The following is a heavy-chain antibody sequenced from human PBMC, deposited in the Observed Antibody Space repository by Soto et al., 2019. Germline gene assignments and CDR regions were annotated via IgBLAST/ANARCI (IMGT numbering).Heavy chain of an antibody. J-gene: IGHJ4*02. CDR2: IYYSGST. V-gene: IGHV4-30-4*01. D-gene: IGHD3-9*01. Sequence: KSSETLSLTCTVSGGSIRSGDYCWSWIRQSPGKGLEWIGYIYYSGSTYYNPSLKSRVTISVDTSKNQFSLKLSSVTAADTAVYYCARGLPHYDILTGYHDHFDYWGQGT. CDR1: GGSIRSGDYC. CDR3: ARGLPHYDILTGYHDHFDY.